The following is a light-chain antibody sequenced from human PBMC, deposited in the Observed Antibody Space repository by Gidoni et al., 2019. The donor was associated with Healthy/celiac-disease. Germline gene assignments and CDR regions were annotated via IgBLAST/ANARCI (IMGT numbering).Light chain of an antibody. J-gene: IGKJ2*01. CDR3: QQSYSTLGT. CDR2: AAS. Sequence: DIQMTKSPSSLSASVGDRVTITCRASQSISSYLNWYQQKPGKAPKLLIYAASSLQSGVPSRFRGSGSVTDFTLTISSLQPEDFATYYCQQSYSTLGTFGQGTKLEIK. V-gene: IGKV1-39*01. CDR1: QSISSY.